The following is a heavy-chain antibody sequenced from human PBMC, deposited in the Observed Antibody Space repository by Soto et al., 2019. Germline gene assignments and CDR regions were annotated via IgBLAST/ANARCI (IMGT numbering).Heavy chain of an antibody. J-gene: IGHJ4*02. CDR2: INPNGGST. D-gene: IGHD3-10*01. CDR3: ARAPWDRVRGFTEFEY. Sequence: QVQLVQSGAEVKKPGASVKVSCTASGYTFTNHYLHWVRQAPGQGLEWMGVINPNGGSTSYTQKFQGRVTMTRDTSTSTVYMELTSLRSEDTAVYYCARAPWDRVRGFTEFEYWGQGTLVTLSS. CDR1: GYTFTNHY. V-gene: IGHV1-46*01.